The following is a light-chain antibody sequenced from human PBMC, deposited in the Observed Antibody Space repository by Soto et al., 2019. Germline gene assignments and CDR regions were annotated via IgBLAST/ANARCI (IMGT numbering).Light chain of an antibody. V-gene: IGKV3-20*01. CDR3: QLYGDSPSFT. CDR1: QSVSSSY. CDR2: GTS. J-gene: IGKJ3*01. Sequence: ELVLTQSPGTLSLSPGERATLSCTASQSVSSSYLAWYQQKAGQAPRLLIYGTSKRATGIPDRFSGRGSGALFSLSIMRLEPADCAGYYCQLYGDSPSFTFDPGTNVDIK.